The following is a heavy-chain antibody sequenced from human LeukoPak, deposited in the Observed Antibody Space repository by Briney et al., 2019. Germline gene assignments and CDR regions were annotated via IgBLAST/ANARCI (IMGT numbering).Heavy chain of an antibody. D-gene: IGHD4-23*01. Sequence: AASVKVSCKTSGFTFSNSVVQWVRQARGQRLEWIGWIVVGSGNTKYAQKVQERITITRDMSTSTAYMELSSLGSEDTAVYYCAAEIYGGNSNCCSFDIWGQGTIVTVSS. CDR2: IVVGSGNT. CDR3: AAEIYGGNSNCCSFDI. CDR1: GFTFSNSV. J-gene: IGHJ3*02. V-gene: IGHV1-58*01.